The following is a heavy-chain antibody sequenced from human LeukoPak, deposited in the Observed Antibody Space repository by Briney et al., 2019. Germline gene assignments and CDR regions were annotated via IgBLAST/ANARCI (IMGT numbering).Heavy chain of an antibody. CDR2: INTNSGGT. V-gene: IGHV1-2*02. Sequence: EASVKVSCKASGYTFTGYYMHGVRQARGQGSEGMGWINTNSGGTNYAQKFQGRVTMTRDRSISKDYMELSRLRSDATAVYYCAREEGYRKNWFDPWGQGTLVTVSS. CDR1: GYTFTGYY. D-gene: IGHD6-13*01. J-gene: IGHJ5*02. CDR3: AREEGYRKNWFDP.